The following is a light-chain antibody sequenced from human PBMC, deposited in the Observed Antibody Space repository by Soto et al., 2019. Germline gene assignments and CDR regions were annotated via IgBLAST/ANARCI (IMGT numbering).Light chain of an antibody. CDR3: CSYAGISPNWV. Sequence: QSALTQPASVSGSPGQSITISCTGTSSDVGSYNLVSWYKHHPGKAPKLMISEGTTRPSGVSSRFSGSKLGNTASLTISGLQSEDEADYYCCSYAGISPNWVFGGGTKLTVL. V-gene: IGLV2-23*01. CDR2: EGT. J-gene: IGLJ3*02. CDR1: SSDVGSYNL.